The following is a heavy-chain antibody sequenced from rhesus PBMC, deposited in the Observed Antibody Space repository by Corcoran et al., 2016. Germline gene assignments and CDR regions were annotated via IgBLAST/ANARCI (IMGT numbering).Heavy chain of an antibody. CDR3: ARGVHEYSKGLDS. Sequence: QLQLQESGPGLVKPSETLSLTCAVSGGSISSNWWSGIRHPPGKGLEWIGRISGSGGRPTSNPSLKSRVTISTATSKNQLSLKLISVTAADTAVYYCARGVHEYSKGLDSWGQGVVVTVSS. J-gene: IGHJ6*01. CDR2: ISGSGGRP. CDR1: GGSISSNW. V-gene: IGHV4-173*01. D-gene: IGHD4-23*01.